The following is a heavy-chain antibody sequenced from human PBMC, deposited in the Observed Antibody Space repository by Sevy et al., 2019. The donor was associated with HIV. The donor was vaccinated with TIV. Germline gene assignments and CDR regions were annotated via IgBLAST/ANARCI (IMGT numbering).Heavy chain of an antibody. J-gene: IGHJ4*02. Sequence: GGSLRLSCAASGLTFDNYDFNWVRQAPGKGLEWVSRVTGSGEYIDYADFVKGRFTISRDNSKNTLYLQMNSLRAEDTALYYCAKDQGGWGNFDYWGQGTLVTVSS. CDR1: GLTFDNYD. CDR2: VTGSGEYI. CDR3: AKDQGGWGNFDY. D-gene: IGHD6-19*01. V-gene: IGHV3-23*01.